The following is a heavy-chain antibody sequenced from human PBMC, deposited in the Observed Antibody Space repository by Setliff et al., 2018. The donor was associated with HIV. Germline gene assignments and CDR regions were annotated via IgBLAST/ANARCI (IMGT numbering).Heavy chain of an antibody. CDR1: GGAISSGSYY. Sequence: SETLSLTCTVSGGAISSGSYYWSWIRQPAGKGLEWTGQIYTSGSTKYNPSLKSRVTISLDTSKNQFSLKLTSVTAADTAVYYCTSGNLRAGLGCWGQGTLVTVSS. J-gene: IGHJ4*02. CDR2: IYTSGST. D-gene: IGHD6-19*01. CDR3: TSGNLRAGLGC. V-gene: IGHV4-61*09.